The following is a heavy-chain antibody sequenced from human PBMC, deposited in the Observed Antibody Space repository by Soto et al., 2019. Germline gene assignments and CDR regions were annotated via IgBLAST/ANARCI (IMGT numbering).Heavy chain of an antibody. J-gene: IGHJ5*02. D-gene: IGHD1-26*01. CDR2: ITAYNGNT. CDR1: GYIFTSYG. Sequence: QIQQVQSGAEVRKPGASVMVSCKASGYIFTSYGMSWVRQAPGQGLEWMGWITAYNGNTNYAQKVQGRITMTTDISTGTAYMELRSLTSDDTAVYYCARGGVGDTSGWFDPWGQGTLVTVSS. V-gene: IGHV1-18*01. CDR3: ARGGVGDTSGWFDP.